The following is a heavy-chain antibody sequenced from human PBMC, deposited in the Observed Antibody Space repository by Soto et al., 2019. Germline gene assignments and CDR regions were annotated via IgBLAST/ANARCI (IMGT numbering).Heavy chain of an antibody. CDR1: VFTFSSYG. V-gene: IGHV3-33*01. CDR3: ARDVGGSSWHEGGYYFDY. D-gene: IGHD6-13*01. J-gene: IGHJ4*02. Sequence: PGWSLRLSCAASVFTFSSYGMHWFRQAPGKGLEWVAVIWYDGSNKYYADSVKGRFTISRDNSKNTLYLQMNSLRAEDTAVYYCARDVGGSSWHEGGYYFDYWGQGTLVTVSS. CDR2: IWYDGSNK.